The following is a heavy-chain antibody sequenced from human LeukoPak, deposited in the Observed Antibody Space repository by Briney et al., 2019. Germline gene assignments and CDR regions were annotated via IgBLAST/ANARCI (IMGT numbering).Heavy chain of an antibody. D-gene: IGHD6-19*01. CDR3: AKRSAESSGYFNY. J-gene: IGHJ4*02. Sequence: GGSLRLSCAASGFIVSSKYMSWVRQAPGKGLEWVSVIYRDGSTNYADSVKGRFTISRDNSKNTLYLQMNSLRAEDTAVYYCAKRSAESSGYFNYWGQGILVTVSS. CDR2: IYRDGST. V-gene: IGHV3-53*01. CDR1: GFIVSSKY.